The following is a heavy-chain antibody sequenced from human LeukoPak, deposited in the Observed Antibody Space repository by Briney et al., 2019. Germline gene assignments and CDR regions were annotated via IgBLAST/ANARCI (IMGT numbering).Heavy chain of an antibody. CDR2: IYPRDGST. CDR1: GYTFTSNY. V-gene: IGHV1-46*01. J-gene: IGHJ4*02. CDR3: ARDQEGFDY. Sequence: GASVKVSCKASGYTFTSNYIHWVRQALGQGLEWMGMIYPRDGSTSYAQKFQGRVTVTRDTSMSTVHMELSGLRSEDTAVYYCARDQEGFDYWGQGTLVTVSS.